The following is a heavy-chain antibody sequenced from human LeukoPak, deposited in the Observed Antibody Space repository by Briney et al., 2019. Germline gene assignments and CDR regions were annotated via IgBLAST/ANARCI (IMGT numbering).Heavy chain of an antibody. V-gene: IGHV3-48*03. D-gene: IGHD6-19*01. J-gene: IGHJ6*03. Sequence: LPGGSLRLSCAASGFTFSSYEMNWVRQAPGKGLEWVSYISSTGTTIYYADSVKGRFTISRDNAENSLYLQMNSLRDEDTAVYYCARDPYSGGYGAYYYYYMDVWGKGTTVTVSS. CDR2: ISSTGTTI. CDR3: ARDPYSGGYGAYYYYYMDV. CDR1: GFTFSSYE.